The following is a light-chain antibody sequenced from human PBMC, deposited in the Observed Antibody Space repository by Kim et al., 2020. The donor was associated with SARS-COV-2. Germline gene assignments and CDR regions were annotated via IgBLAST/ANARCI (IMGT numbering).Light chain of an antibody. V-gene: IGLV2-14*03. CDR1: SNDVGGYNY. CDR3: SSYTNSNTLM. J-gene: IGLJ3*02. Sequence: GQSITISCTGTSNDVGGYNYVSWYQQHPDKAPKLIIYDVNNRPSGVSNRFSGSKSGNTASLTISGLQAEDEADYYCSSYTNSNTLMFGGGTKVTVL. CDR2: DVN.